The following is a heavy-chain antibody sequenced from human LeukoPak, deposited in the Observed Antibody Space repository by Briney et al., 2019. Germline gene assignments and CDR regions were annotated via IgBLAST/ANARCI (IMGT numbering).Heavy chain of an antibody. CDR1: GYTVTRYG. V-gene: IGHV1-18*04. CDR3: ARVGLGEKGENHVDY. J-gene: IGHJ4*02. Sequence: ASVKGSCKASGYTVTRYGISWVRQAPGQGLEWMGWISAYNGNTNYAQKLQGRVTMTTDTSTSTAYMELRSLRSDDTAVYYCARVGLGEKGENHVDYWGQGTLVTVSS. D-gene: IGHD1-14*01. CDR2: ISAYNGNT.